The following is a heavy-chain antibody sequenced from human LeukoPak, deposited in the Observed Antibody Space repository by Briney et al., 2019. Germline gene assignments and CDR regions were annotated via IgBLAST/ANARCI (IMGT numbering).Heavy chain of an antibody. CDR2: INYSGRS. Sequence: PSETLSLTCTVSGGSISTYYWSWVRHPPGKGLEWIGYINYSGRSNSNPSLKSRVAISVDTSKNQFSLRLSSVTTADTAVYYCARDTYYYDNGDFIDAFDSWGQGTMVTVSS. J-gene: IGHJ3*02. CDR1: GGSISTYY. CDR3: ARDTYYYDNGDFIDAFDS. V-gene: IGHV4-59*01. D-gene: IGHD3-22*01.